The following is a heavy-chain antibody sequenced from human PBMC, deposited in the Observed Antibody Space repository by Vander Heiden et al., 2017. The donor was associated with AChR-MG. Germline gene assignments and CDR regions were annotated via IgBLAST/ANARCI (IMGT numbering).Heavy chain of an antibody. CDR3: AKGSIYDLQTLTEI. CDR1: GFTLRRDA. CDR2: ISGSGGST. Sequence: EVQLLAPGGGLVPPCGSLTLSCAASGFTLRRDAMSWVRQAPGKGLEWVSVISGSGGSTYYADSLKGRLTISSENSKNTLYLQMHSLRAEDTAVYYCAKGSIYDLQTLTEIWGQGTMVTVSS. J-gene: IGHJ3*02. V-gene: IGHV3-23*01. D-gene: IGHD3-3*01.